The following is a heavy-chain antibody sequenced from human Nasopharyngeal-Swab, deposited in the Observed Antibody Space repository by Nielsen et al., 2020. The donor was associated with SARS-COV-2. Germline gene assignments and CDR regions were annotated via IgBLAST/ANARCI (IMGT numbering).Heavy chain of an antibody. V-gene: IGHV3-74*01. J-gene: IGHJ5*02. Sequence: GSLRLPCAASGFTFRSYWMHWVRQVPGEGLVWVSRIDTDGSVTNYADSVQGRFTISRDNAKNSLYLQMNSLRAEDTAIYYCGRDLGGYGGSWGQGALVIVSS. CDR1: GFTFRSYW. CDR2: IDTDGSVT. D-gene: IGHD5-12*01. CDR3: GRDLGGYGGS.